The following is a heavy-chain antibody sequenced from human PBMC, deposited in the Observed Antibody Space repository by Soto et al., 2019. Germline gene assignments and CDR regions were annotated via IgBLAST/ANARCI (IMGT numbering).Heavy chain of an antibody. J-gene: IGHJ6*02. CDR1: GDSASSNNTS. CDR3: ARTIATTGAMDV. Sequence: SQTLSLTCALSGDSASSNNTSWDWIRQSPSRGLEWLGRTYFRSKWYNDYAVSVKSRITINPDTSKNQFSLQLNSVTPEDTAVYYCARTIATTGAMDVWGQGTTVTVSS. D-gene: IGHD6-13*01. CDR2: TYFRSKWYN. V-gene: IGHV6-1*01.